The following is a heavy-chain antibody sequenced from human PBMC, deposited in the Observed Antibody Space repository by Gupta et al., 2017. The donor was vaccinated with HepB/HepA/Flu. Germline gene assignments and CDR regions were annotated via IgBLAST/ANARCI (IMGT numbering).Heavy chain of an antibody. CDR1: GGTVSSYA. CDR3: ARERESSSWYGGDY. Sequence: QIQLVQSGAGVKKPGASVKVSCMAAGGTVSSYAISWVRQAPGQGLEWMGRIIPILGIANYAQKFQGRVTITADKSTSTAYMELSSLRSEDTAVYYCARERESSSWYGGDYWGQGTLVTVSS. D-gene: IGHD6-13*01. V-gene: IGHV1-69*04. CDR2: IIPILGIA. J-gene: IGHJ4*02.